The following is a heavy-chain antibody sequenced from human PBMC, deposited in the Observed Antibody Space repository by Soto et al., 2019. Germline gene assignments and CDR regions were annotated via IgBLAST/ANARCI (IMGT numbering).Heavy chain of an antibody. V-gene: IGHV1-69*13. D-gene: IGHD5-12*01. CDR3: ARKGSGYNF. CDR1: GGQFSHFA. J-gene: IGHJ1*01. CDR2: VVPLFGRP. Sequence: SVKVSWYGSGGQFSHFAISWVRQGRGQGLEWMGGVVPLFGRPNYAQSFRGRLTITDNESTSAGYMELISVRSDDTAAYYCARKGSGYNFRGQGARVTISS.